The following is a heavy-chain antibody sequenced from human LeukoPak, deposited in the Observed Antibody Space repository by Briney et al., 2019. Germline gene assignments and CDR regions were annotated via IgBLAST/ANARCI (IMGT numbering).Heavy chain of an antibody. V-gene: IGHV4-39*01. CDR2: MYYSGST. D-gene: IGHD5-18*01. CDR1: GGSISSSSYY. J-gene: IGHJ4*02. Sequence: SETLSLTCSVSGGSISSSSYYWGWIRQPPGKGLEWIGNMYYSGSTYYNPSLKSRVTISADTSKNQFSLKLSSVTAADTAVYYCARTAGYNYGYWYFDYWGQGTLVTVSS. CDR3: ARTAGYNYGYWYFDY.